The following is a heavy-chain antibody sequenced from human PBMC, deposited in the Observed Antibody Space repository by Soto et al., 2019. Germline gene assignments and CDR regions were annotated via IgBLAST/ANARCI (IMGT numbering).Heavy chain of an antibody. CDR2: ISYDGSNK. CDR3: ARDRGSSGWYGDFDY. D-gene: IGHD6-19*01. CDR1: GFTFSSYA. V-gene: IGHV3-30-3*01. J-gene: IGHJ4*02. Sequence: GGSLRLSCAASGFTFSSYAMPWVRQAPGKGLEWVAVISYDGSNKYYADSVKGRFTISRDNSKNTLYLQMNSLRAEDTAVYYCARDRGSSGWYGDFDYWGQGTLVTVSS.